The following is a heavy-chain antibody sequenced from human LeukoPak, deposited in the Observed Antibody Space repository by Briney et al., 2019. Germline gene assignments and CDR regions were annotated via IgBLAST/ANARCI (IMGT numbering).Heavy chain of an antibody. D-gene: IGHD6-13*01. J-gene: IGHJ5*02. CDR3: ARAVAAAGTTYNWFDP. V-gene: IGHV1-2*02. CDR1: GSTFTGYY. CDR2: INPNSGGT. Sequence: ASVKVSCKASGSTFTGYYMHWVRQAPGQGLEWMGWINPNSGGTNFAQKFQGRVTMTRDTSISTAYMELSRLRSDDTAVYYCARAVAAAGTTYNWFDPWGQGTLVTVSS.